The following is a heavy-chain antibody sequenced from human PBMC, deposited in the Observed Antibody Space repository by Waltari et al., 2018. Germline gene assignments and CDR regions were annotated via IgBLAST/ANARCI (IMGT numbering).Heavy chain of an antibody. CDR3: ARTFNYYFNMDV. V-gene: IGHV3-48*04. Sequence: EVQLVESGGDLVQRGGSLTLSCAASGITLSTYNMNGVRQAPGKGLEWVSYISDSGTTISYADSVKGRFTVSRDNAKNSLYLQMNSLRAEDTAVYYCARTFNYYFNMDVWGKGTTVTVSS. CDR1: GITLSTYN. J-gene: IGHJ6*03. CDR2: ISDSGTTI.